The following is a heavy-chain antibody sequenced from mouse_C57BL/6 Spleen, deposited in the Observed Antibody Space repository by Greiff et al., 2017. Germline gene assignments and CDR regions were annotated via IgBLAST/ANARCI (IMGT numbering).Heavy chain of an antibody. CDR2: INPSTGGT. D-gene: IGHD1-1*01. Sequence: VQLKESGPELVKPGASVKISCKASGYSFTGYYMHWVKQSSEKSLEWIGEINPSTGGTSYNQKFKGKATLTVDKSSSTAYMQLKSLTSEDSAVYYCARISITTVLDYWGQGTTLTVSS. V-gene: IGHV1-43*01. CDR3: ARISITTVLDY. CDR1: GYSFTGYY. J-gene: IGHJ2*01.